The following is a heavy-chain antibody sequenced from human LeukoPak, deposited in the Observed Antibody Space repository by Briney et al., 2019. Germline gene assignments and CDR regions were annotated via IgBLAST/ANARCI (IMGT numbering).Heavy chain of an antibody. J-gene: IGHJ4*02. CDR3: AHSLWGPIHS. V-gene: IGHV2-5*02. D-gene: IGHD3-16*01. Sequence: SGPTLVNPTQTLTLTCTFSGFSLSTSGVSLGWFRQPPGKALEWLAFIYWDGSKHYSPSLKSRLTITKDTSKNHVVLTMTNMDPVDTATYYCAHSLWGPIHSWGQGTLVTVSS. CDR2: IYWDGSK. CDR1: GFSLSTSGVS.